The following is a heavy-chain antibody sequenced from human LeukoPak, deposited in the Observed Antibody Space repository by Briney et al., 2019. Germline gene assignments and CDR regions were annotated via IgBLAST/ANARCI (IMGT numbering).Heavy chain of an antibody. J-gene: IGHJ5*02. CDR3: AKDGGFWSGYYPS. V-gene: IGHV3-23*01. Sequence: GGSLRLSCAASGFSFSSYAMTWVRQAPGKGLEWVSAISGNGGSKFYADSVKGRFTISRDNSKNTLYLQMNSLTAEDTAIYFRAKDGGFWSGYYPSWGQGTLVTVSA. CDR2: ISGNGGSK. D-gene: IGHD3-3*01. CDR1: GFSFSSYA.